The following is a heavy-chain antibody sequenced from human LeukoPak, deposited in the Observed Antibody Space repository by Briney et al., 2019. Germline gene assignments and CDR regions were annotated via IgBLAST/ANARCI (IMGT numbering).Heavy chain of an antibody. CDR2: IIGSGGST. CDR3: ARACVQLSCRFDY. Sequence: GGSLRLSCAASGFTFSSYAMSWVRQAPGKGLEWVSAIIGSGGSTYYADSVKGRFPISRDNSKHTLSLQMKSLRAGDTDVYYCARACVQLSCRFDYWGQGALVTVSS. J-gene: IGHJ4*02. D-gene: IGHD5-18*01. CDR1: GFTFSSYA. V-gene: IGHV3-23*01.